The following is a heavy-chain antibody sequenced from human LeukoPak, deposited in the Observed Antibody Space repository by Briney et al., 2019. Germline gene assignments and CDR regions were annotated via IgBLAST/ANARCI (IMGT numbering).Heavy chain of an antibody. J-gene: IGHJ6*03. CDR1: GFTFSSYS. D-gene: IGHD1-26*01. V-gene: IGHV3-21*01. Sequence: GGSLRLSCAASGFTFSSYSMNWVRQAPGKGLEWVSSISSSSSYKYYADSLKGRFTISRDNAKNSLYLQINSLRAEDTAVYYCARDPYSGGYGDYYYYYMDVWGKGTTVTISS. CDR2: ISSSSSYK. CDR3: ARDPYSGGYGDYYYYYMDV.